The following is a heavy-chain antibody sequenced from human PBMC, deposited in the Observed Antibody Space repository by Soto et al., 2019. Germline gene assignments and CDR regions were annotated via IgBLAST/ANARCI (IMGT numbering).Heavy chain of an antibody. V-gene: IGHV4-31*11. CDR1: GASVTRAGSY. D-gene: IGHD4-17*01. CDR2: IYFDGTT. J-gene: IGHJ4*02. Sequence: QVQLQESGPGLVKPSQTLSLTCDVSGASVTRAGSYWGWIRQRPGQGLEWIGYIYFDGTTYSNPSLKSRVLISADTSRNQFSLSLSFLTAADTAVYYCATRTTGTTFDYWGQGTLVTVSS. CDR3: ATRTTGTTFDY.